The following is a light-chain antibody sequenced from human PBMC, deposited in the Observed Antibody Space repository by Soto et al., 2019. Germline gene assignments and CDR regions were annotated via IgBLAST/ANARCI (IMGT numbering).Light chain of an antibody. V-gene: IGLV8-61*01. CDR2: STN. Sequence: QTVVTQEPSFSVSPGRTVTLTCGLSSGSVSTSYYPSWYQQTPGQAPRTLIYSTNTRSSGVPDRFSGSILGNKAALTITGAQADEESDYYCVLYMGSGICVFGGGTKLTVL. J-gene: IGLJ3*02. CDR1: SGSVSTSYY. CDR3: VLYMGSGICV.